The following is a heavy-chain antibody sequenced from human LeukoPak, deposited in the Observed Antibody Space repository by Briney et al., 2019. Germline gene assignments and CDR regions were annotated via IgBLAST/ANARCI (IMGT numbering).Heavy chain of an antibody. CDR1: GFTFSHYS. V-gene: IGHV3-30*01. D-gene: IGHD1-26*01. J-gene: IGHJ4*02. Sequence: PGRSLRLSCAASGFTFSHYSMHWVRQAPGKGLEWVAAISYDGSHKFSADSVKGRLSISRDNSRHTLYLQMNSLRPEVTAVYYCARARNGTLKYWGQGTLVIVSS. CDR2: ISYDGSHK. CDR3: ARARNGTLKY.